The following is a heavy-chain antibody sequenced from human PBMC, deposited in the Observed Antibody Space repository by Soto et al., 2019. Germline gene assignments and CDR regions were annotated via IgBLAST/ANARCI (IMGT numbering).Heavy chain of an antibody. Sequence: ETLSLTCTVSGGSISSYYWSWIRQPPGKGLEWIGYIYYSGSTNYNPSLKSRVTISVDTSKNQFSLKLSSVTAADTAVYYCAREGGKDGYYYYGMDVWGQGXTVTVYS. CDR3: AREGGKDGYYYYGMDV. D-gene: IGHD3-16*01. J-gene: IGHJ6*02. CDR1: GGSISSYY. V-gene: IGHV4-59*01. CDR2: IYYSGST.